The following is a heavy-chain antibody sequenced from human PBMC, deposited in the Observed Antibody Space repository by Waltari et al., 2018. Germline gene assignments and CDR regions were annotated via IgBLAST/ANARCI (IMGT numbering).Heavy chain of an antibody. V-gene: IGHV3-48*03. CDR2: ISSSGSTI. D-gene: IGHD1-26*01. J-gene: IGHJ4*02. CDR1: GFTFSSYG. CDR3: AREAIVGASNFDY. Sequence: EVQLVESGGGLVQPGGSLRLSCAASGFTFSSYGMNWVRQAPGKGLEWVSYISSSGSTIYYADSVKGRFTISRDNAKNSLYLQMNSLRAEDTAVYYCAREAIVGASNFDYWDQGTLVTVSS.